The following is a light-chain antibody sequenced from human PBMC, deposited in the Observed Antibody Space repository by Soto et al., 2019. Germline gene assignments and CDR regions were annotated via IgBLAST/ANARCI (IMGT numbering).Light chain of an antibody. V-gene: IGKV1-5*01. CDR1: QNINSW. CDR2: DAS. J-gene: IGKJ1*01. CDR3: LRYNAFLQT. Sequence: DIHLTQSPSTLSASVGDRVTITCRASQNINSWLAWYQQKPGEAPKVLIFDASSLQSGVPSRFSGSGSGTECTLTIGSLQPEDFATYYCLRYNAFLQTFGQGTKVEV.